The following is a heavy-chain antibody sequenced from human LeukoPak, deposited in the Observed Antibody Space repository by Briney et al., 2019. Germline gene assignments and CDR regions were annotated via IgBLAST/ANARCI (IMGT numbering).Heavy chain of an antibody. Sequence: SETLSLTCAVSGYSISSGYYWGWIRPPPGKGLEWIGSIYHSGSTYYNPSLKSRVTISVDTSKNQFSLKLSSVTAADTAVYYRARLTPTHFDYWGQGTLVTVSS. CDR2: IYHSGST. CDR3: ARLTPTHFDY. CDR1: GYSISSGYY. V-gene: IGHV4-38-2*01. J-gene: IGHJ4*02.